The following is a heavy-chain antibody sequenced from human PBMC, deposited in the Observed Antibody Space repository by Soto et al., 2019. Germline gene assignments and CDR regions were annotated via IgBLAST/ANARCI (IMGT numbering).Heavy chain of an antibody. CDR2: IYYSGST. D-gene: IGHD3-9*01. V-gene: IGHV4-30-4*01. CDR3: ARDQVLRYSNYYYYGMDV. J-gene: IGHJ6*02. Sequence: SETLSLTCTVSGGSIISGDYYWIWIRQPPGKGLEWIGYIYYSGSTYYNPSLKSRVTISVDTSKNQFSLKLSSVTAADTAVYYCARDQVLRYSNYYYYGMDVWGQGTTVTVSS. CDR1: GGSIISGDYY.